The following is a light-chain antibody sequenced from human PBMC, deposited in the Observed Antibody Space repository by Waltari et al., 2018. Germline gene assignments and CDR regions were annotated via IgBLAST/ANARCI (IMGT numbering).Light chain of an antibody. CDR2: GAS. CDR3: QQHYSSPLT. V-gene: IGKV4-1*01. CDR1: QSVFHSSDSNNY. Sequence: DIVMTQSPDSLAVSLGERATINCKSSQSVFHSSDSNNYLTWYQQKPGKPPKLLIYGASTRQAGVPDRFSGNGSGTDFTRTISSLQAEDGALYYGQQHYSSPLTFGGGTKVEIQ. J-gene: IGKJ4*01.